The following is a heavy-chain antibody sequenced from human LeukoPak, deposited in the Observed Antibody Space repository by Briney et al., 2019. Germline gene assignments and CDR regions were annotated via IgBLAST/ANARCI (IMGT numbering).Heavy chain of an antibody. CDR3: ARTPHYCSGGSCYFEVFDI. D-gene: IGHD2-15*01. CDR1: LDSTTSNF. CDR2: IHRSGSP. V-gene: IGHV4-4*02. J-gene: IGHJ3*02. Sequence: PSETLSLTCTVSLDSTTSNFWSWVRQPPGKGLEWIGEIHRSGSPNYNPSLQSRVTISIDRSRNQIALELSSVTAADTAVYYCARTPHYCSGGSCYFEVFDIWGQGTMVTVSS.